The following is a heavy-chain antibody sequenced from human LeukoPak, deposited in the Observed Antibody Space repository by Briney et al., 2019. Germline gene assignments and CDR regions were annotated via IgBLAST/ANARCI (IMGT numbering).Heavy chain of an antibody. J-gene: IGHJ4*02. CDR3: ATDYYDSSGPVDF. CDR2: IWNDGSNE. CDR1: GFTFSSYG. Sequence: PGGSLRLSCAASGFTFSSYGMHWVRQAPGKGLKWVAVIWNDGSNEYYADSVKGRFTISRDNSKNTLYLQMNSLRAEDTAVYYCATDYYDSSGPVDFWGQGTQVTVSS. D-gene: IGHD3-22*01. V-gene: IGHV3-33*01.